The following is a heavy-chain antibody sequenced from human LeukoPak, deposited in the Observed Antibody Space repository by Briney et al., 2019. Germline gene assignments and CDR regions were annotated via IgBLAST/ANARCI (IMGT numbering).Heavy chain of an antibody. CDR1: GFTFSTYY. CDR2: IYSGGNT. CDR3: AGGEMWTRAFET. Sequence: PGGSLRLSCAASGFTFSTYYMSWVRQAPGKGLEWVSVIYSGGNTNYADSFKGRFTISRDNSKNTLYLQMNSMRAEETTVYYYAGGEMWTRAFETWGQGTLVTVSS. V-gene: IGHV3-66*02. D-gene: IGHD2-21*01. J-gene: IGHJ3*02.